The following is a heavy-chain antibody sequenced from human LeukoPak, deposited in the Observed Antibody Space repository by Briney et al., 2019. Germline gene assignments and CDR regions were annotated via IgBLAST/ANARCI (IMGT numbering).Heavy chain of an antibody. D-gene: IGHD3-3*01. CDR3: ARVKGKSSDFWSGYYKGSYYYYYMDV. CDR2: IKQDGSEK. CDR1: GFTFSSYW. Sequence: GGSLRLSCAASGFTFSSYWMSWVRQAPGKGLEWVANIKQDGSEKYYVDSVKGRFTISRDNAKNSLYLQMNSLRAEDTAVYYCARVKGKSSDFWSGYYKGSYYYYYMDVWGKGTTVTVSS. J-gene: IGHJ6*03. V-gene: IGHV3-7*01.